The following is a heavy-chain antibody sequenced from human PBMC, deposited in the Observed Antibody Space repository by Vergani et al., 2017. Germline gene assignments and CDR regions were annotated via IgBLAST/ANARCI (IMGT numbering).Heavy chain of an antibody. V-gene: IGHV3-21*01. CDR1: GFRFSNYA. CDR2: ISSSSAYI. Sequence: EVQLLESGGALVQPGGSLRLSCAASGFRFSNYAMSWVRQAPGKGLEWVASISSSSAYIDYVDSIKGRFTISRDNAKRSVFLQMNSLRAEDTAVYYCARTGEWMRSNNGPPDYVFALDVWGQGTTVIVSS. D-gene: IGHD3-10*01. CDR3: ARTGEWMRSNNGPPDYVFALDV. J-gene: IGHJ6*02.